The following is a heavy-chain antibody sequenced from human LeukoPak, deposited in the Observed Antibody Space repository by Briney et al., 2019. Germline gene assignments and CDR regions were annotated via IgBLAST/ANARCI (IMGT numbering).Heavy chain of an antibody. CDR1: GGTFSSYA. CDR2: IIPIFGTA. CDR3: ARAVRSSSSEYYFDY. J-gene: IGHJ4*02. D-gene: IGHD6-6*01. Sequence: ASVKVSCKASGGTFSSYAISGVRQAPGQGLEWMGGIIPIFGTANYAQKFQGRVTITADESTSTAYMELSSLRSEDTAVYYCARAVRSSSSEYYFDYWGQGTLVTVSS. V-gene: IGHV1-69*01.